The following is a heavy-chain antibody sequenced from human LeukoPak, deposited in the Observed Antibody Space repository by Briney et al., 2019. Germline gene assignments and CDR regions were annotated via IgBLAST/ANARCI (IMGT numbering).Heavy chain of an antibody. CDR3: AKGRSDYGRVFDN. D-gene: IGHD4-17*01. CDR1: GFTFSTSA. Sequence: GGSLRLSCAASGFTFSTSAMSWVRQAPGKGLERVAGITSSGGSTFHADSVKGRFTISRDNSKDTLYLQMNTLRAEDTAVYYCAKGRSDYGRVFDNWGPGTLVTVSS. J-gene: IGHJ4*02. V-gene: IGHV3-23*01. CDR2: ITSSGGST.